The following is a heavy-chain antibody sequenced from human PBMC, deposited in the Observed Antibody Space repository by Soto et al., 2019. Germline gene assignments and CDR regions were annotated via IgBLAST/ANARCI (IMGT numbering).Heavy chain of an antibody. CDR2: ISAYNGNT. CDR1: GYTFTSYG. CDR3: ARVFRYVGWFSQDNWFDP. Sequence: QVPLVQSGAEVKKPGASVKVSCKASGYTFTSYGISWVRQAPGQGLEWMGWISAYNGNTNYAQKLQGTVTMTTDTSTSTAYMELRSLRSDDKAVYYCARVFRYVGWFSQDNWFDPWGQGTLVTVSS. V-gene: IGHV1-18*01. D-gene: IGHD3-9*01. J-gene: IGHJ5*02.